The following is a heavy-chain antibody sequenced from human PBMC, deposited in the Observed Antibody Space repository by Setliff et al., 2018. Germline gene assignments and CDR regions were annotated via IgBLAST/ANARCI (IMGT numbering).Heavy chain of an antibody. D-gene: IGHD2-15*01. Sequence: GGSLRLSCAASGFTFSTYRMHWVRQVPGKGLEWVAVIWDDGGNKYHADSVKGRFTISRDNSKNTLYLQMNSLRPEDTAVYYCARTCSGSGCYAGLESWGQGTPVTVSS. CDR3: ARTCSGSGCYAGLES. J-gene: IGHJ4*02. CDR1: GFTFSTYR. CDR2: IWDDGGNK. V-gene: IGHV3-33*08.